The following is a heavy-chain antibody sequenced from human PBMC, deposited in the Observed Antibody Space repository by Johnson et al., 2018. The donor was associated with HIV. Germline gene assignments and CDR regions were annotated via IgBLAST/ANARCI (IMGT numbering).Heavy chain of an antibody. D-gene: IGHD5-24*01. CDR1: GFTFSSYW. Sequence: VQLVESGGGLVQPGGSLRLSCAASGFTFSSYWMSWVRQAPGKGLEWVANIKQDGSEKYYVDSVKGRFTISRDNAKNSLYLQMNGLRSADTAVYYCARDLRWSYDAFDIWGQGTTVTVSS. CDR3: ARDLRWSYDAFDI. V-gene: IGHV3-7*01. J-gene: IGHJ3*02. CDR2: IKQDGSEK.